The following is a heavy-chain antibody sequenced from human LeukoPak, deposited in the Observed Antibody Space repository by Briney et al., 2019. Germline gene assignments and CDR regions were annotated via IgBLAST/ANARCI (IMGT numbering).Heavy chain of an antibody. J-gene: IGHJ4*02. D-gene: IGHD3-9*01. V-gene: IGHV4-59*01. Sequence: SETLSLTCSVSGGYTRSYYWSWIRQPPGKGLEWIGYISDSGSTKYNPSLESRVTISVDTSKNQFSLKLTSVTAAVTAVYYCARGGSNYYLLTGSYSFDFWGQGTLVTVSS. CDR2: ISDSGST. CDR1: GGYTRSYY. CDR3: ARGGSNYYLLTGSYSFDF.